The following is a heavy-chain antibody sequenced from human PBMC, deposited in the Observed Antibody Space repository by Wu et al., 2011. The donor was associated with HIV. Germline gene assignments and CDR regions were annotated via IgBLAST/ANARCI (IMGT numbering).Heavy chain of an antibody. CDR3: ARDRLGSSAIGAFDI. Sequence: QVQLVQSGPEVKKPGSSVKVSCKASGGTFSSHGISWVRQAPGQGLEWMGVFTPVFGTSTYAQKFQGRVTFTADKSTSTVYMDLSLKGDDTAVYFCARDRLGSSAIGAFDIWGQGTLVTVSA. CDR1: GGTFSSHG. D-gene: IGHD2-2*01. J-gene: IGHJ3*02. CDR2: FTPVFGTS. V-gene: IGHV1-69*14.